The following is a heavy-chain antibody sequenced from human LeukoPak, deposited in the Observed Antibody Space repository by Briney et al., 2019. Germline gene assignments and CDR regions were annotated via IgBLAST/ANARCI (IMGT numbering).Heavy chain of an antibody. CDR3: AKDRPNFYESTGSYYKMKGDF. CDR1: GFTFNTHA. Sequence: GGSLGLSCEASGFTFNTHAMSWVRQGPGKGLEWVASITSSGRTPYYVDSVKGRFTISRDNSKNTLYLQMNNLRGEDTAVYYCAKDRPNFYESTGSYYKMKGDFWGQGSLVTVSS. D-gene: IGHD3-10*01. J-gene: IGHJ1*01. V-gene: IGHV3-23*01. CDR2: ITSSGRTP.